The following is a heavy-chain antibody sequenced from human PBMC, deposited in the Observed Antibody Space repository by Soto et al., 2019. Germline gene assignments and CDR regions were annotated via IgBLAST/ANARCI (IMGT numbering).Heavy chain of an antibody. Sequence: QVQLVQSGAEVKKPGSSVKVSCKASGGTFSSYAISWVRQAPGQGLEWMGGIIPIFGTANYAQKFQGRVTITADESTSTAYMELSSLRSEDTAVYYCARGQSIAARPDDRYWFDPWGQGTLVTVSS. V-gene: IGHV1-69*01. J-gene: IGHJ5*02. CDR3: ARGQSIAARPDDRYWFDP. CDR2: IIPIFGTA. CDR1: GGTFSSYA. D-gene: IGHD6-6*01.